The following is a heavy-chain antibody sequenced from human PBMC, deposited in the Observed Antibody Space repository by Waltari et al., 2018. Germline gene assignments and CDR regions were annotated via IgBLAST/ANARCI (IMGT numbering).Heavy chain of an antibody. V-gene: IGHV1-69*05. CDR2: IIPIFGTA. J-gene: IGHJ6*02. CDR1: GGTFSSYA. D-gene: IGHD2-2*01. CDR3: ARVVVPASIYGMDV. Sequence: QVQLVQSGAEVKKPGSSVKVSCKASGGTFSSYAISWVRQAPGQGLEWMGGIIPIFGTANYAQKFQGRVTITTDESTSTAYMELSSLRSEDTAVYYCARVVVPASIYGMDVWGQGTTVTVSS.